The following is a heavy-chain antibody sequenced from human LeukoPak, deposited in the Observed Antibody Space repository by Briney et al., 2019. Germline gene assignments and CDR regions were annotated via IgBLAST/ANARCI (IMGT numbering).Heavy chain of an antibody. V-gene: IGHV3-23*01. J-gene: IGHJ3*02. CDR1: GFTFSSYG. CDR2: ILHNGDST. Sequence: GRSLRLSCAASGFTFSSYGMHWVRQAPGKGLEWLSLILHNGDSTYYADSVKGRFTISRDNSKNTLYLQMNSLRAEDTAVYYCARLSSFAFDIWGQGTMVTVSS. D-gene: IGHD3-16*02. CDR3: ARLSSFAFDI.